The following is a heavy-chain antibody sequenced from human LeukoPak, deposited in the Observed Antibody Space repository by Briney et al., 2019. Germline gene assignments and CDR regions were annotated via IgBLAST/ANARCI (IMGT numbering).Heavy chain of an antibody. CDR2: IYYSGST. J-gene: IGHJ4*02. CDR1: GGSISSSSYY. V-gene: IGHV4-39*01. Sequence: PSETLSLTCTVSGGSISSSSYYWGWIRQPPGKGLEWIGSIYYSGSTYYNPSLKSRVTISVDTSKNQFSLKLSSVTAADTAVYYCARGGSLLWFGEFNRYFDYWGQGTLVTASS. CDR3: ARGGSLLWFGEFNRYFDY. D-gene: IGHD3-10*01.